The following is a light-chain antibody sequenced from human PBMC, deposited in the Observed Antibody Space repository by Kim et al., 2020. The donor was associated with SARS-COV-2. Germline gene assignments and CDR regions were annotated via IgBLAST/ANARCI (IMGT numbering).Light chain of an antibody. CDR2: GAS. V-gene: IGKV1-17*01. CDR3: LQHSTYPIT. J-gene: IGKJ5*01. Sequence: SSVGDRVTLPCRASQDIRNDLGWYQQNPGRAPKRLIYGASSLQSGVPSRFSGSGSGTEFTLTISSVQPEDFATYFCLQHSTYPITFGQGTRLEIK. CDR1: QDIRND.